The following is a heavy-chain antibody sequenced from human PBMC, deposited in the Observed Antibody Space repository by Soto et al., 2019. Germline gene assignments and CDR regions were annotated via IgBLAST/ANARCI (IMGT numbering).Heavy chain of an antibody. J-gene: IGHJ4*02. V-gene: IGHV4-59*01. Sequence: SETLSLTCTVSGGSIRSYYWTWIRQPPGKGLEWLGYIFYSGSTFYNPSLKSRVTISIHTSRSQFSLQLTSVTAADTAVYYCARAAADTAMVDSWAQGTLVTVSS. D-gene: IGHD5-18*01. CDR3: ARAAADTAMVDS. CDR2: IFYSGST. CDR1: GGSIRSYY.